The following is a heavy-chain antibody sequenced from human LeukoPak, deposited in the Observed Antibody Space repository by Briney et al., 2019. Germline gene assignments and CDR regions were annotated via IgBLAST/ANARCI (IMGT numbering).Heavy chain of an antibody. Sequence: GGSLRLSCAASGYTVSSNYMSWVRQAPGKGLEWVSVIYSGGSTYYADSVKGRFTISRDNSKNTLYLQMNSLRAEDTAVYYCARGLGIQTFDYWGQGTLVTVSS. CDR1: GYTVSSNY. CDR3: ARGLGIQTFDY. V-gene: IGHV3-66*02. D-gene: IGHD5-18*01. J-gene: IGHJ4*02. CDR2: IYSGGST.